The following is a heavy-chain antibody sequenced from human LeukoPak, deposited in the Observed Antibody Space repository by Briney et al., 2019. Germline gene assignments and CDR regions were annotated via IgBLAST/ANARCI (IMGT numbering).Heavy chain of an antibody. CDR3: ARDNNYYDSSGYSVRALGY. Sequence: ASVKVSCKASGGTFSSYAISWVRQAPGQGLEWMGGIIPIFGTANYAQKFQGRVTITTDESTSTAYMELSSLRSEDTAMYYCARDNNYYDSSGYSVRALGYWGQGTLVTVSS. CDR1: GGTFSSYA. V-gene: IGHV1-69*05. J-gene: IGHJ4*02. D-gene: IGHD3-22*01. CDR2: IIPIFGTA.